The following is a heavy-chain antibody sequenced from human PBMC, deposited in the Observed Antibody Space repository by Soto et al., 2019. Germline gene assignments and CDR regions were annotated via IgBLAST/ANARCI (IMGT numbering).Heavy chain of an antibody. CDR1: GYSFTSYW. CDR2: IDPSDSYT. Sequence: GESLKISCKGSGYSFTSYWISWVRQMPGKGLEWMGRIDPSDSYTNYSPSFQGHVTISADKSISTAYLQWSSLKASDTAMYYCSVVAATPTYYYGMDVWGQGTTVTVSS. CDR3: SVVAATPTYYYGMDV. J-gene: IGHJ6*02. V-gene: IGHV5-10-1*01. D-gene: IGHD2-15*01.